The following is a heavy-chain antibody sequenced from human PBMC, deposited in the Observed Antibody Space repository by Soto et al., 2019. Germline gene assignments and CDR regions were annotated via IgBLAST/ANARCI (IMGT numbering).Heavy chain of an antibody. D-gene: IGHD3-3*01. CDR1: GFTFSNAW. CDR3: TTAYYDFWSYYYYGMDV. Sequence: GGSLRLSCAASGFTFSNAWLNWVRQAPGKGLEWVGRIKSKTDGGTTDYAAPVKGRFTISRDDSKNTLYLQMNSLKTEDTAVYYCTTAYYDFWSYYYYGMDVWGQGTTVTVSS. V-gene: IGHV3-15*07. CDR2: IKSKTDGGTT. J-gene: IGHJ6*02.